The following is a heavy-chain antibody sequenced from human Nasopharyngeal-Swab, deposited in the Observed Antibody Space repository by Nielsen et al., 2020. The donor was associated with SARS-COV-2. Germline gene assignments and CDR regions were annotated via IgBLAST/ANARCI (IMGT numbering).Heavy chain of an antibody. J-gene: IGHJ6*02. CDR2: IYSGGST. V-gene: IGHV3-53*01. CDR3: ARGSFDYYYGMDV. Sequence: GESLKISCAASGFTVSSNYMSWVRQAPGKGLEWVSVIYSGGSTYYADSVKGRFTISRDNSKNTLYLQMNSLRAGDTAVYYCARGSFDYYYGMDVWGQGTTVTVSS. CDR1: GFTVSSNY.